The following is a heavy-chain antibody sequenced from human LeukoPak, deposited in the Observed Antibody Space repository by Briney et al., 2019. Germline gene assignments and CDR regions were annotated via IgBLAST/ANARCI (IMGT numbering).Heavy chain of an antibody. CDR2: ISYDGSNR. V-gene: IGHV3-30*18. CDR3: AKDPIAVAGNNYYGMDV. Sequence: GGSLRLSCAASGFTFSSYGMHWVRQAPGKGLEWVAVISYDGSNRYYADAVKGRFTISRDNSKNTLYLQMNSLRAEDTAVYYCAKDPIAVAGNNYYGMDVWGQGTTVTVSS. D-gene: IGHD6-19*01. CDR1: GFTFSSYG. J-gene: IGHJ6*02.